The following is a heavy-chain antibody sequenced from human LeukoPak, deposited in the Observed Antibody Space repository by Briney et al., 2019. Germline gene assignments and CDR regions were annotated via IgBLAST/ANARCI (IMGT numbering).Heavy chain of an antibody. Sequence: GGSLRLSCAASGFTFSSYAMSWVRQAPGKGLEWVSAISGSGGSTYYADSVKGRFTISRDNSKNTLYLQMNSLRAEDTAIYYCAKDYERRWGYSDYWGQGTLVTVSS. J-gene: IGHJ4*02. CDR2: ISGSGGST. D-gene: IGHD5-18*01. CDR1: GFTFSSYA. CDR3: AKDYERRWGYSDY. V-gene: IGHV3-23*01.